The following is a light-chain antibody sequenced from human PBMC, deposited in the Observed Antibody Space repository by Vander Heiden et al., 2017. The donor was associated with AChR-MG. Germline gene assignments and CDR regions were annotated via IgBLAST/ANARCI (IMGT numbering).Light chain of an antibody. CDR2: GNN. CDR3: QSYDSSVSGWV. CDR1: SSNIGAGDG. J-gene: IGLJ3*02. V-gene: IGLV1-40*01. Sequence: QSVLTQPPSVSGAPGQRVTISCTGNSSNIGAGDGVHLYQHLPGTAPKPLMYGNNNRPSGVPERFSGSKSGASASLAITGLQAEDEGDYYCQSYDSSVSGWVFGGGTKLTVL.